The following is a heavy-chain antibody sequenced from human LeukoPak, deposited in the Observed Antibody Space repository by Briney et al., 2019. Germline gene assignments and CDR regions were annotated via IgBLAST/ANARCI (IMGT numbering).Heavy chain of an antibody. Sequence: ASVRVSCKTSGYIFIGYYMHWVRQAPGQGLEWMGWIDPKSGGTKYAQKFQGRVTITMDMSISTAYMDLRRLKSDDTDVYYCVRDMDRGQWLVRPYNWGQGTLVTVSS. D-gene: IGHD6-19*01. J-gene: IGHJ4*02. CDR3: VRDMDRGQWLVRPYN. V-gene: IGHV1-2*02. CDR2: IDPKSGGT. CDR1: GYIFIGYY.